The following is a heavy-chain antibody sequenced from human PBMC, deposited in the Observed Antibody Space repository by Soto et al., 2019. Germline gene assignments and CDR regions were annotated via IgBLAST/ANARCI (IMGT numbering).Heavy chain of an antibody. CDR3: ASTHCSSTSCYYYYGMDV. J-gene: IGHJ6*02. V-gene: IGHV3-72*01. CDR1: GFTFSDHY. CDR2: TRNKANSYTT. D-gene: IGHD2-2*01. Sequence: GESLKISCAASGFTFSDHYMDWVRQAPGKGLEWVGRTRNKANSYTTEYAASVKGRFTISRDDSKNSLYLQMNSLKTEDTAVYYCASTHCSSTSCYYYYGMDVWGQGTTVTVSS.